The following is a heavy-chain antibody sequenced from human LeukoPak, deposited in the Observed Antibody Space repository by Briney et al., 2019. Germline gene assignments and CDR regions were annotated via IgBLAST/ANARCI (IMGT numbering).Heavy chain of an antibody. J-gene: IGHJ1*01. CDR1: GFTFSSYS. CDR3: AREVGGWFAEYFQH. CDR2: ISSSSSYI. Sequence: GGSLRLSCAASGFTFSSYSMNWVRQAPGKGLEWVSSISSSSSYIYYADSVKGRFTISRDNAKNSLYLQMNSLRAEDTAVYYCAREVGGWFAEYFQHWGQGTLVTVSS. D-gene: IGHD6-19*01. V-gene: IGHV3-21*01.